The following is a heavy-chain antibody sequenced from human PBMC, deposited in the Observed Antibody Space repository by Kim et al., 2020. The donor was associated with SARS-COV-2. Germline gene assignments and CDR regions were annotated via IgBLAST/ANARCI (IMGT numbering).Heavy chain of an antibody. V-gene: IGHV7-4-1*02. J-gene: IGHJ3*02. CDR2: INTNTGNP. CDR1: GYTFTSYA. D-gene: IGHD2-2*01. CDR3: SIPDIVAGRAAKGTAFDI. Sequence: ASVKVSCKASGYTFTSYAMNWVRQAPGQGLEWMGWINTNTGNPTYAQGFTGRFVFSLHTAVSTASLQVTSLKAEDTAVYFGSIPDIVAGRAAKGTAFDIWGQGTIVPVSS.